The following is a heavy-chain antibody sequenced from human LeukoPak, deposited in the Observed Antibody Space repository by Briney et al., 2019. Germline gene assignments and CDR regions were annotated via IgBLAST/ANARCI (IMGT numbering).Heavy chain of an antibody. J-gene: IGHJ4*02. CDR1: GGTFSSYA. D-gene: IGHD5-24*01. Sequence: GSSVEVSCKASGGTFSSYAISWVRQAPGQGLEWMGGIIPIFGTANYAQKFQGRVTITTDESTSTAYMELSSLRSEDTAVYYCARGKDGYNPFDYWGQGTLVTVSS. V-gene: IGHV1-69*05. CDR2: IIPIFGTA. CDR3: ARGKDGYNPFDY.